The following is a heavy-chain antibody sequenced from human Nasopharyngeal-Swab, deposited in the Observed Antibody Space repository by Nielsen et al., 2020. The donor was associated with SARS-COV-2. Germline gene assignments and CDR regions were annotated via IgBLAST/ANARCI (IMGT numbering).Heavy chain of an antibody. D-gene: IGHD4-23*01. J-gene: IGHJ4*02. CDR2: IKEDGSEK. CDR1: GFTFSSYW. CDR3: AGGNSADH. V-gene: IGHV3-7*03. Sequence: GSLKISCAASGFTFSSYWMSWVRQAPGKGLEWVANIKEDGSEKYYVDSVKGRFTISRDNAKNSLYLQMNSLRAEDTAVYYCAGGNSADHWGQGTLVTVSS.